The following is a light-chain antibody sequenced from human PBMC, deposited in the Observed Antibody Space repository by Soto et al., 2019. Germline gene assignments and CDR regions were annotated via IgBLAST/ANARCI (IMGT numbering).Light chain of an antibody. Sequence: EIVLTQSPATLSLSPGERATLSCRASQSVSSYLAWYQQKPGQAPRLLIYDASNRATGIPARFSGSGSGTDVPITISSLEPEDCAVYYCPQRSKWPRTFGGWTKVEIK. CDR1: QSVSSY. V-gene: IGKV3-11*01. CDR3: PQRSKWPRT. CDR2: DAS. J-gene: IGKJ4*01.